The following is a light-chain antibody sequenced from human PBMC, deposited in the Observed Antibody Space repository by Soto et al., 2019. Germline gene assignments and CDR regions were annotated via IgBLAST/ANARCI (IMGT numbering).Light chain of an antibody. J-gene: IGLJ3*02. Sequence: QSALTQPASVSGSPGQSITISCTGTSSDFGNYNLVSWYQQHPGKVPKLILFEVNKRPSGVSGRFSGSKSGNTASLTISGLQAEDEADYYCSSYTSSSTLEVFGGGTKVTVL. V-gene: IGLV2-14*02. CDR3: SSYTSSSTLEV. CDR2: EVN. CDR1: SSDFGNYNL.